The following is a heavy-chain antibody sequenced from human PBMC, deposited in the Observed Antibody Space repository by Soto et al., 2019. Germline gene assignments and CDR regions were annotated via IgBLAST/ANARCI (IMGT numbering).Heavy chain of an antibody. CDR2: ISDDGTKE. V-gene: IGHV3-30*18. CDR1: GFGFSNYA. CDR3: ANSAHTAVVTLYYFDS. D-gene: IGHD2-21*02. J-gene: IGHJ4*02. Sequence: QVQLVESGGGVVQPGRSLRLSWAASGFGFSNYAMHWVRGAPGKGLEWVTCISDDGTKEYFADSVKGRFTVSRDNSKNSLFLQMNSLKTDDTSVYYCANSAHTAVVTLYYFDSWGQGTLVTVSS.